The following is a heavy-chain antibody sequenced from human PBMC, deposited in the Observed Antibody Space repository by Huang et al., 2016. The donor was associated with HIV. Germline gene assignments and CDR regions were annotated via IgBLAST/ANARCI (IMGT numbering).Heavy chain of an antibody. V-gene: IGHV1-18*04. CDR3: ARDRRPYSGSYLGY. Sequence: QVQLVQSGAEVKKPGASVKVSCKASGNTFSGYGISWVRQAPGQGLEWMGWIIGYNGNTNYVENLQGRVTMTTDTATSTAYMELRSLRSDDTAVYYCARDRRPYSGSYLGYWGQGTLVTVSS. CDR1: GNTFSGYG. D-gene: IGHD1-26*01. J-gene: IGHJ4*02. CDR2: IIGYNGNT.